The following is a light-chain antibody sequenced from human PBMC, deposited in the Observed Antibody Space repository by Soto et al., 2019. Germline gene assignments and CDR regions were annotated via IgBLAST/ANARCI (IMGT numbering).Light chain of an antibody. CDR1: QSVGRN. CDR3: QQYNNWPYT. Sequence: EIVMTQSPVALSVSPGERAALSCRASQSVGRNFAWYQQRPGQAPRVLIYGTSTRATGVPARFSGSGSGTDFTLTIRRLQSEDFALYYCQQYNNWPYTFGQGTRREIK. J-gene: IGKJ2*01. CDR2: GTS. V-gene: IGKV3-15*01.